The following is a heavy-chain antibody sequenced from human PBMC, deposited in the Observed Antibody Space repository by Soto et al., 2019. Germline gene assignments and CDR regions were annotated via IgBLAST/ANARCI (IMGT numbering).Heavy chain of an antibody. V-gene: IGHV5-51*01. J-gene: IGHJ6*02. D-gene: IGHD6-13*01. CDR1: GDSFTSYW. CDR3: ARTAAAGKYYYGMDV. CDR2: IYPGDSDT. Sequence: PGASLKISGKGSGDSFTSYWIGWVRQMPGKGLECMGIIYPGDSDTRYSPSFQGQVTISADKSISTAYLQWSSLKASDTAMYYCARTAAAGKYYYGMDVWGQGTTVTV.